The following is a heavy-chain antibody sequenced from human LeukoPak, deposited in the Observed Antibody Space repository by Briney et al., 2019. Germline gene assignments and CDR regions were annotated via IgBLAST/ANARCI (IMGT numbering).Heavy chain of an antibody. J-gene: IGHJ5*02. V-gene: IGHV4-34*01. D-gene: IGHD5-24*01. CDR2: INHSGST. CDR1: GGSFSGYY. CDR3: ARALRRDGYNYNWFDP. Sequence: SETLSLTCAVYGGSFSGYYWSWIRQPPGKGLEWIGEINHSGSTNYNPSLKSRVTISVDTSKNQFSLKLSSVTAAGTAVYYCARALRRDGYNYNWFDPWGQGTLVTVSS.